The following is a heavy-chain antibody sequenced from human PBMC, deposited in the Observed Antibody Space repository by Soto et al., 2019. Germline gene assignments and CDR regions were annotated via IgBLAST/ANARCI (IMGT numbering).Heavy chain of an antibody. Sequence: GGSLRLSCVVSGFTVSRNYRGWVRQAPGKGLEWVSVIYTAGSTYYADSVKGRFTISRDNSKNTLYLQMNSLRVEDTAVYYCARSYYYDTSAYDYAYFDYWGQGTPVTVSS. V-gene: IGHV3-53*01. J-gene: IGHJ4*02. CDR2: IYTAGST. D-gene: IGHD3-22*01. CDR1: GFTVSRNY. CDR3: ARSYYYDTSAYDYAYFDY.